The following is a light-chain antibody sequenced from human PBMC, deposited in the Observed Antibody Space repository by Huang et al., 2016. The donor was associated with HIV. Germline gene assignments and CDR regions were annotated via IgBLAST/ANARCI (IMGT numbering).Light chain of an antibody. CDR1: QSLLHRNGYNY. Sequence: DIVMTQSPVSLPVTPGEPASISCKSSQSLLHRNGYNYLDWYLQKPGQSPPLLIYLGSNRASGVPDRFSGSGSGTEFTLKISRVEAEDVGVYYCMQSLQTRLTFGGGTKVEIK. J-gene: IGKJ4*01. CDR2: LGS. CDR3: MQSLQTRLT. V-gene: IGKV2-28*01.